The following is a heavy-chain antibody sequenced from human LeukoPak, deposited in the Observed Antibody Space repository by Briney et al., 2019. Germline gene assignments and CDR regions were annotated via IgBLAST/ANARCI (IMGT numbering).Heavy chain of an antibody. Sequence: GESLKISCKGSGYSFTSYWIGWVRQMPGKGLEWMGIIYPGDSDTRYSPSFQGQVTISADKSISTAYLQWSSPKASDTAMYYCARYSTSWNPQTTPSSWSDPWGHGTLFTVSS. V-gene: IGHV5-51*01. CDR3: ARYSTSWNPQTTPSSWSDP. CDR2: IYPGDSDT. CDR1: GYSFTSYW. J-gene: IGHJ5*02. D-gene: IGHD6-13*01.